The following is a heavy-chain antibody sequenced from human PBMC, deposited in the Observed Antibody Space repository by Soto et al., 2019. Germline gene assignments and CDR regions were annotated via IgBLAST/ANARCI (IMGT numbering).Heavy chain of an antibody. J-gene: IGHJ4*02. CDR2: INPNDDYT. Sequence: QVQLVQSGAEVKKPGASVKVSCKTSGYTFTDYYMHWVRQAPGQGLEWMGIINPNDDYTNYAQKFQGRVTMTSDTSTTTFYMELSSLRSEDTAVYFCARGSEGGIDYWGQGTLVTVSS. CDR1: GYTFTDYY. CDR3: ARGSEGGIDY. V-gene: IGHV1-46*01.